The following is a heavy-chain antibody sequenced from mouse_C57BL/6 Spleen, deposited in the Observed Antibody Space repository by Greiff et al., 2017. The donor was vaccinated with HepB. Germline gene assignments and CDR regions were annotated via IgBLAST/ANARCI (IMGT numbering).Heavy chain of an antibody. CDR1: GYSITSGYY. CDR3: ARERGYYRYFDV. Sequence: EVQLVESGPGLVKPSQSLSLTCSVTGYSITSGYYWNWIRQFPGNKLEWMGYISYDGSNNYNPSLKNRISITRDTSKNQFLLKLNSVTTEDTATYYCARERGYYRYFDVWGTGTTVTVSS. D-gene: IGHD2-2*01. J-gene: IGHJ1*03. CDR2: ISYDGSN. V-gene: IGHV3-6*01.